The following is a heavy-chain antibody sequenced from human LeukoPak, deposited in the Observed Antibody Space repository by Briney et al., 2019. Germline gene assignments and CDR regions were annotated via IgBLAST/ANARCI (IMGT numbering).Heavy chain of an antibody. CDR1: GLSFNTCG. V-gene: IGHV3-30*18. J-gene: IGHJ4*02. CDR2: ISSDGSNK. Sequence: GGSLSFSCAASGLSFNTCGMHGVGKAQGKGREGVAVISSDGSNKYYADSVKGRFTISRDNSKNTLSLQMNSLRTEDTAVFYCAKGSGGSGSFYNHFDCWGQGTLVTVSS. CDR3: AKGSGGSGSFYNHFDC. D-gene: IGHD3-10*01.